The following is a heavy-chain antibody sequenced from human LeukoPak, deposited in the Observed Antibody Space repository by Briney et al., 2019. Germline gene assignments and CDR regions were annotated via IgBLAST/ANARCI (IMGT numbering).Heavy chain of an antibody. CDR1: GGSISSGGYS. Sequence: TLSLTCAVFGGSISSGGYSWSWIRQPPGKGLEWIGYIYHSGSTYYNPSLKSRVTISVDRSKNQFSLKLSSVTAADTAVYYCASGYSSSWAIDYWGQGTLVTVSS. J-gene: IGHJ4*02. CDR2: IYHSGST. V-gene: IGHV4-30-2*01. D-gene: IGHD6-13*01. CDR3: ASGYSSSWAIDY.